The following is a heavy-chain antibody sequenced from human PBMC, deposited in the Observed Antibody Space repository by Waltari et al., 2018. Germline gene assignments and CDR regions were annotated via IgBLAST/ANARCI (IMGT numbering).Heavy chain of an antibody. Sequence: QVQLVQSGAEVKKPGASVKVSCKASGYTFTSYDINWVRQATGQGLEWMGWMNPNSRNTGYAQKFQGRVNMTRNTSIRTAYMELSSLRSEDTAVYYCASGEAARRKWVDPWGQGTLVTVSS. CDR1: GYTFTSYD. CDR2: MNPNSRNT. CDR3: ASGEAARRKWVDP. D-gene: IGHD6-6*01. J-gene: IGHJ5*02. V-gene: IGHV1-8*01.